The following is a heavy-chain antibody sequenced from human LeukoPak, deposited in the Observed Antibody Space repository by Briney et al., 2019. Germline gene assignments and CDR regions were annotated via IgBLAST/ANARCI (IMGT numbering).Heavy chain of an antibody. CDR1: GGSVSSGGYY. V-gene: IGHV4-30-4*01. Sequence: SETLSLTCTVSGGSVSSGGYYWSWIRQPPGKGLGWIGYIYYSGSTYYNPPLKSRVTISVDTSKNQFSLKLTSVTAADTAVYYCARVGCSGGSCYSFDYWGQGTLVTVSS. D-gene: IGHD2-15*01. CDR2: IYYSGST. J-gene: IGHJ4*02. CDR3: ARVGCSGGSCYSFDY.